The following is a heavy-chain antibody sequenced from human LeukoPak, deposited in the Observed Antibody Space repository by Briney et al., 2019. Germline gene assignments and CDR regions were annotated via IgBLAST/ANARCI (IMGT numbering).Heavy chain of an antibody. D-gene: IGHD2-21*01. J-gene: IGHJ4*02. CDR1: GFTFSSYG. CDR2: ISYDGSNK. Sequence: GGSLRLSCAASGFTFSSYGMHWVRQAPGEGLEWVAVISYDGSNKYYADSVKGRFTISRDNSKNTLYLQMNSLRAEDTAVYYCAKAAVVATFGLIDYWGQGTLVTVSS. V-gene: IGHV3-30*18. CDR3: AKAAVVATFGLIDY.